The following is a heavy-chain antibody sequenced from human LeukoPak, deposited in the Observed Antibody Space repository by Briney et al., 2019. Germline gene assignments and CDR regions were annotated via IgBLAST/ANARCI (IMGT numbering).Heavy chain of an antibody. J-gene: IGHJ3*02. V-gene: IGHV3-66*02. CDR1: GFTDNSNY. Sequence: GGSLRLSCAACGFTDNSNYMIGARQAPGKGLEWGSVIYTGWSTYYADSVKGRFTISRDNSENELYIQMNSLRTEDTAVYYCARAGVGAKRGAFDIWGQGTMVTVSS. CDR3: ARAGVGAKRGAFDI. D-gene: IGHD1-26*01. CDR2: IYTGWST.